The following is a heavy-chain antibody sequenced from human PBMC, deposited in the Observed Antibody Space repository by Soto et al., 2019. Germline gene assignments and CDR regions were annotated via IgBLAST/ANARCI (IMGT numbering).Heavy chain of an antibody. D-gene: IGHD3-10*01. CDR2: IYHSGTT. V-gene: IGHV4-38-2*01. CDR3: ARVGPMVRGVTFDY. CDR1: GDSISRGYH. Sequence: TLSLTCAVSGDSISRGYHWAWIRQPPGKGLEWVASIYHSGTTYYNPSLTGRLTISVDTSKNEFSLKLSSVTAADTAVYYCARVGPMVRGVTFDYCGQGTIVTVYS. J-gene: IGHJ4*02.